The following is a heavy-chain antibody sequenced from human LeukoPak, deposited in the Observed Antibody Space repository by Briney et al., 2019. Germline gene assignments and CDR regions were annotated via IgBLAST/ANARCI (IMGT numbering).Heavy chain of an antibody. J-gene: IGHJ4*02. CDR2: IYYRRTT. CDR3: ARVSEDYSGYYYIDY. CDR1: GYSISSGYD. D-gene: IGHD3-22*01. Sequence: PSETLSLTCTVSGYSISSGYDWGWIRQPPGKGLEWIGSIYYRRTTYYNPSLKSRLTIAVDKSKNQFSLKLTSVTAADTAVYYCARVSEDYSGYYYIDYWGQGTLVTVSS. V-gene: IGHV4-38-2*02.